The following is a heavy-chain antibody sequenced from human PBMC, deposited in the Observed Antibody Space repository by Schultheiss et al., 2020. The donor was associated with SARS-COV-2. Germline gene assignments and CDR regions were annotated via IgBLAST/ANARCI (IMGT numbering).Heavy chain of an antibody. Sequence: SETLSLTCTVSGGSISSGGYYWSWIRQHPGKGLEWIGYIYYSGSTYYNPSLKSRVTISVDTSKNQFSLKLSSVTAADTAVYYCARELLFVGNYYYYGMDVWGQGTTVTVSS. CDR3: ARELLFVGNYYYYGMDV. D-gene: IGHD2-15*01. CDR2: IYYSGST. V-gene: IGHV4-31*03. CDR1: GGSISSGGYY. J-gene: IGHJ6*02.